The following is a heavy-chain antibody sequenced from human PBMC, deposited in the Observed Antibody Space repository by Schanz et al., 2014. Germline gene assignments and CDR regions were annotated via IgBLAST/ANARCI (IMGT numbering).Heavy chain of an antibody. CDR3: AKDDTQVNGMDV. Sequence: QVQLVESGGGVVQPGGSLRLSCAASGFTFNNYAMHWVRQAPGKGLEWVAIISYDGRHKNYADSVKGRFTISRDNSKNTLHLQMNSLRVEDTAVYYCAKDDTQVNGMDVWGQGTTVTVSS. V-gene: IGHV3-30*18. J-gene: IGHJ6*02. CDR1: GFTFNNYA. CDR2: ISYDGRHK.